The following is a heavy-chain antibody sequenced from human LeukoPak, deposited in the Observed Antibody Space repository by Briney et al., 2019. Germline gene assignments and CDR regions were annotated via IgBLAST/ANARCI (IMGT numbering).Heavy chain of an antibody. CDR2: IYHSGST. CDR1: GGSISSNNW. J-gene: IGHJ3*02. CDR3: ARLSTGPYGLGAFDI. V-gene: IGHV4-4*02. D-gene: IGHD1-1*01. Sequence: SETLSLTCAVSGGSISSNNWWSWVRQPPGKGLEWIGEIYHSGSTNYNPSLKSRVTISVDRSKNQFSLELTSVTAADTAVYYCARLSTGPYGLGAFDIWGQGTMVTVSS.